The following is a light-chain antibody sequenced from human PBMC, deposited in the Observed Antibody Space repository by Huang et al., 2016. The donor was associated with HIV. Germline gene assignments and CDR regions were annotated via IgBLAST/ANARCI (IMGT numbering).Light chain of an antibody. CDR2: DTS. Sequence: IVLTQSPATLSWYPGERVPLSCRASQSVGNYIAWYQQHPGQSPKLLIYDTSTRATGTPVRFSGSGSGTDFTLTISSLESEDFAVYYCQQRSSGVTFGGGTKV. V-gene: IGKV3-11*01. J-gene: IGKJ4*01. CDR3: QQRSSGVT. CDR1: QSVGNY.